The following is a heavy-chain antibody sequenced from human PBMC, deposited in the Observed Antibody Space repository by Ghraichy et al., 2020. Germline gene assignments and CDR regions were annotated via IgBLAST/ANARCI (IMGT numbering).Heavy chain of an antibody. Sequence: SAISGSGGSTYYAASVKGRFTISRDNSTKPLYLQMNSLRAEDTAVYYCAKSSSFGGVIISGPYFDYWGQG. D-gene: IGHD3-3*01. CDR2: ISGSGGST. CDR3: AKSSSFGGVIISGPYFDY. J-gene: IGHJ4*02. V-gene: IGHV3-23*01.